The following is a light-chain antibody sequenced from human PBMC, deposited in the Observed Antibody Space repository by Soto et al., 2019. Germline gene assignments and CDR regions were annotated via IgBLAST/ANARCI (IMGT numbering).Light chain of an antibody. CDR3: QKLNTYPLT. CDR2: HAS. V-gene: IGKV1-9*01. J-gene: IGKJ5*01. Sequence: DIQLTQSPSLLSASVGDRVTITCRASQDISTSLAWYQQKPGRAPKPLIFHASTLQSGVPSRFSGSGSGTEFTCTINSLQPEDSATYFCQKLNTYPLTFGQGTRLEIK. CDR1: QDISTS.